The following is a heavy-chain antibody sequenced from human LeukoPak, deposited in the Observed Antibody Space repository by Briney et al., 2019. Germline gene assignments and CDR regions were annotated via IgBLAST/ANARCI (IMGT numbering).Heavy chain of an antibody. CDR2: INHSGST. Sequence: SETLSLTCAVYGGSFSGYYWSWIRQPPGKGLEWIGEINHSGSTNYNPSLKSRVTISVDTPKNQFSLKLSSVTAADTAVYYCATRGGYYDSSGYYQYYFDYWGQGTLVTVSS. J-gene: IGHJ4*02. CDR3: ATRGGYYDSSGYYQYYFDY. D-gene: IGHD3-22*01. CDR1: GGSFSGYY. V-gene: IGHV4-34*01.